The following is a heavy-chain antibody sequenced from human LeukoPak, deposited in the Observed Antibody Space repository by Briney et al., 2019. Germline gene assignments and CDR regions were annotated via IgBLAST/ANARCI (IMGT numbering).Heavy chain of an antibody. CDR2: TCYRSKWYN. V-gene: IGHV6-1*01. CDR1: GDSVSSNSAA. CDR3: ARDLSSPNLWFGEATFDY. Sequence: SQTLSLTCAISGDSVSSNSAAWNWIRQSPSRGLEWLGRTCYRSKWYNDYAVSVKSRITINPDTSKNQFSLQLNSVTPEDTAVYYCARDLSSPNLWFGEATFDYWGQGTLVTVSS. J-gene: IGHJ4*02. D-gene: IGHD3-10*01.